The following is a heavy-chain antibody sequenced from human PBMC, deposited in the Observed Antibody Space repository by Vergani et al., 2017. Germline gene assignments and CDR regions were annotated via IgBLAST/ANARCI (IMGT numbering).Heavy chain of an antibody. V-gene: IGHV3-30*18. CDR1: GFTFSSYG. CDR2: ISYDGSNK. J-gene: IGHJ6*02. D-gene: IGHD6-19*01. Sequence: QVQLVESGGGVVQPGRSLRLSCAASGFTFSSYGMHWVRQAPGKGLEWVAVISYDGSNKYYADSVKSRFTIYRDNSKITLYLQKNSLRAEDTAVYYCAKDSLRSGWTLYYYYGMDVWGQGTTVTVSS. CDR3: AKDSLRSGWTLYYYYGMDV.